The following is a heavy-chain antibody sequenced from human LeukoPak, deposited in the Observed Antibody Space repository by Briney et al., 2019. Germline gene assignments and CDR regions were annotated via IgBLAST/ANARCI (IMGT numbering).Heavy chain of an antibody. CDR1: GYTFTGYY. J-gene: IGHJ4*02. V-gene: IGHV1-2*02. Sequence: ASVKVSCKASGYTFTGYYMHWVRQAPGQGLEWMGWINPNSGGTNYAQKFQGRVTMTRDTSISTAYMELSRLRSDDTAVYYCARVLGSGSYPFKKYYFDYWGRGTLVTVSS. D-gene: IGHD1-26*01. CDR3: ARVLGSGSYPFKKYYFDY. CDR2: INPNSGGT.